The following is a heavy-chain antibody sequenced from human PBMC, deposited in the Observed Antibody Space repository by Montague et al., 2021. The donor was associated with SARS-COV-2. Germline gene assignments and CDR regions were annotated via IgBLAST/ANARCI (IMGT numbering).Heavy chain of an antibody. CDR3: AAEEGTYYEYYYYMDV. CDR1: GGTFKSYV. J-gene: IGHJ6*03. CDR2: IIPIFARA. Sequence: SVKVSCKASGGTFKSYVISWVRQAPGQGLEWMGGIIPIFARAHYAQQFQGRVTITADESTSTSYMELSSLRSEGTAVYYCAAEEGTYYEYYYYMDVWGKGTTVTVSS. V-gene: IGHV1-69*13. D-gene: IGHD1-26*01.